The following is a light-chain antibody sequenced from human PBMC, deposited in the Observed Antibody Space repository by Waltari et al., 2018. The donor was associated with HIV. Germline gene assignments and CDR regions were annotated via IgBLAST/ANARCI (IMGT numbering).Light chain of an antibody. CDR1: SSNIGNNH. Sequence: QSVLTQPPSVSAAPGQKVPISCSGRSSNIGNNHLSRYQQPPGTAPKRLIYDNNKRPSGIPDRFSASKSGTSATLGITGLQTGDEAEYYCGAWDSSLSAVVFGTGTKVTVL. CDR3: GAWDSSLSAVV. CDR2: DNN. J-gene: IGLJ1*01. V-gene: IGLV1-51*01.